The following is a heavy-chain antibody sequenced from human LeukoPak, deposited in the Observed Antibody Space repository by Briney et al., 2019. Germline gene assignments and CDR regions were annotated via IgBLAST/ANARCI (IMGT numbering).Heavy chain of an antibody. CDR3: ARDLGAPRYNWNDWGY. J-gene: IGHJ4*02. CDR1: GYTFTAYY. CDR2: FNPNSGGT. D-gene: IGHD1-1*01. Sequence: ASVKVSCKASGYTFTAYYIHWVRQAPGQGLEWMGWFNPNSGGTNYAQEFQGRVTMTRDTSISTAYMELSRLRSDDTAVYYCARDLGAPRYNWNDWGYWGQGTLVTVSS. V-gene: IGHV1-2*02.